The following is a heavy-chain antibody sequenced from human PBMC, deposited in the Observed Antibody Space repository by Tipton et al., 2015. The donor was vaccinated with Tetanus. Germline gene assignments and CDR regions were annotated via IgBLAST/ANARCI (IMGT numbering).Heavy chain of an antibody. CDR1: GGSINDYY. V-gene: IGHV4-59*01. CDR3: VRSSPIRVADKWGVDWFDP. CDR2: ISHSGSA. Sequence: TLSLTYTVSGGSINDYYWGWIRQPPGMGLEWIGHISHSGSASYNPSLKSRVTISLDTSKNQFSLRLNSVTAADTAMYYCVRSSPIRVADKWGVDWFDPWGQGTLVTVSS. J-gene: IGHJ5*02. D-gene: IGHD6-19*01.